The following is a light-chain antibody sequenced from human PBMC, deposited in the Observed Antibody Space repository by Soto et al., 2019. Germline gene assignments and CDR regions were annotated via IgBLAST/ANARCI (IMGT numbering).Light chain of an antibody. CDR2: EVR. CDR1: MRDVGGYNL. V-gene: IGLV2-14*01. CDR3: SYFTSKSSLI. Sequence: QSALTQPASVSGSPGQSITISCAGTMRDVGGYNLVSWYQQHPGRAPQLILYEVRNRPSGISFRFSGSKSGNTASLTISGLQAEDEAAYYCSYFTSKSSLIFGGGTKLTVL. J-gene: IGLJ2*01.